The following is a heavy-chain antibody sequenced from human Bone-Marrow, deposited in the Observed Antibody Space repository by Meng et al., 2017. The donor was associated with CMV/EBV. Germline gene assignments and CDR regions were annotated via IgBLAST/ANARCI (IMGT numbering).Heavy chain of an antibody. CDR3: AVNYYGSGSYYQSPDY. Sequence: SVKVSCKASGYTFTYRYLHWVRQATGQALEWMGWITPFNGNTNYAQKFQDRVTITRDRSMSTAYMELSSLRSEDTAVYYCAVNYYGSGSYYQSPDYWGQGTLVTVSS. J-gene: IGHJ4*02. V-gene: IGHV1-45*02. CDR2: ITPFNGNT. CDR1: GYTFTYRY. D-gene: IGHD3-10*01.